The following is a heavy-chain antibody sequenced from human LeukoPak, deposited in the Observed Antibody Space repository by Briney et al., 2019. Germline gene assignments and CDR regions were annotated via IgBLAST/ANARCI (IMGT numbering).Heavy chain of an antibody. CDR2: ISYDGSNK. Sequence: GGPLRLSCAASGFTFSTYGMHWVRQAPGKGLEWVAVISYDGSNKYYADSVKGRFTISRDNSKNTLYLQMNSLRAEDTAVYYCAKALLYGEKSNFDYWGQGTLVTVSS. CDR1: GFTFSTYG. D-gene: IGHD4-17*01. CDR3: AKALLYGEKSNFDY. V-gene: IGHV3-30*18. J-gene: IGHJ4*02.